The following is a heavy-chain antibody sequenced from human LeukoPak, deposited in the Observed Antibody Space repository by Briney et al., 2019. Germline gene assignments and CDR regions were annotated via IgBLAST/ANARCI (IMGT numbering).Heavy chain of an antibody. V-gene: IGHV4-34*01. CDR2: INHSGST. CDR1: GGSFSGYY. Sequence: SETLSLTCAVYGGSFSGYYWSWLRQPPGKGLEWIGEINHSGSTNYNPSLKSRVTISVDTSKNQFSLKLSSVTAADTAVYYCARARTFIAVAGTSNDYWGQGTLVTVSS. D-gene: IGHD6-19*01. CDR3: ARARTFIAVAGTSNDY. J-gene: IGHJ4*02.